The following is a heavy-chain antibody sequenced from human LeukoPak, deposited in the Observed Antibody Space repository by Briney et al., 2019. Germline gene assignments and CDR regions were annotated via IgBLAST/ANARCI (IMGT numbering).Heavy chain of an antibody. D-gene: IGHD3-9*01. CDR1: GFRFRTDW. Sequence: GGSLRLSCVASGFRFRTDWMNWVRQAPRKGLEWVSRINSDGGTTTYADSVKGRFTGSRDNAKNTLYLQMNSLRAEDTAVYYCGGGGWLLDYWGQGTLVTVSS. CDR2: INSDGGTT. V-gene: IGHV3-74*01. CDR3: GGGGWLLDY. J-gene: IGHJ4*02.